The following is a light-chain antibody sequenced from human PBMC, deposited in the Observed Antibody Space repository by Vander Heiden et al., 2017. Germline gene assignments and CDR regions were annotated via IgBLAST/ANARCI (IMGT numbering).Light chain of an antibody. CDR3: QQYNTSLLT. J-gene: IGKJ4*01. V-gene: IGKV3-20*01. CDR2: GAS. Sequence: EVVLTQSPDTLSLSPGQRAPLSSSARETINNNYLAWYQQKPGQAPRLLIYGASNRATGIPERFSGSGSGTDFTLTISRLEPEDFAVYYCQQYNTSLLTFGGGAKVEIK. CDR1: ETINNNY.